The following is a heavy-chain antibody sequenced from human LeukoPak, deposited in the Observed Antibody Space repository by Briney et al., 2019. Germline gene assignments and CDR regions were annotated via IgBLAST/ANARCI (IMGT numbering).Heavy chain of an antibody. V-gene: IGHV4-39*07. CDR2: IYYSGST. D-gene: IGHD6-6*01. J-gene: IGHJ4*02. CDR1: GGSISSSSYY. CDR3: ARVDDSSSSPLDY. Sequence: SETLSLTCTVSGGSISSSSYYWGWIRQPPGKGLEWIGSIYYSGSTYYNPSLKSRVTISVDTSKNQFSLKLSSVTAADTAVYYCARVDDSSSSPLDYWGQGTLVTVSS.